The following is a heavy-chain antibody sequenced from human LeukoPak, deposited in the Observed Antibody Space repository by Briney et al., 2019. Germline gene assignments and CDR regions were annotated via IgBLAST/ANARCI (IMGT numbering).Heavy chain of an antibody. D-gene: IGHD5-12*01. CDR1: GFTFSNSW. CDR3: AGGRLVATSKAVAIDY. V-gene: IGHV3-74*01. Sequence: GGSLRLSCAASGFTFSNSWLHWVRQAPGKGLVGVSRINERGSGTSYADSVKGRFTISRDNAKNTLYLQMNNLRADDTAVYYCAGGRLVATSKAVAIDYWGQGTLVTVSS. CDR2: INERGSGT. J-gene: IGHJ4*02.